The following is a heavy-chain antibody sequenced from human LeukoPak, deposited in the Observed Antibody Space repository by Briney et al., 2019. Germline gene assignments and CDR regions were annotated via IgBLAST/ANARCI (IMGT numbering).Heavy chain of an antibody. J-gene: IGHJ4*02. CDR2: ISGSGGST. CDR1: GFTFSSYA. CDR3: AKLTQYDSSGIDY. V-gene: IGHV3-23*01. D-gene: IGHD3-22*01. Sequence: GGSLRLSCAASGFTFSSYAMSWVRQAPGKGLEWVSAISGSGGSTYYADSVKGRFTISRDNSKDTLYLQMNSLRAEDTAVYYCAKLTQYDSSGIDYWGQGTLVTVSS.